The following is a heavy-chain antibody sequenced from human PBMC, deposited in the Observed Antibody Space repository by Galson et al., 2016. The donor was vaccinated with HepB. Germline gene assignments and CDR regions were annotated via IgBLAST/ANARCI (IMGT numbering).Heavy chain of an antibody. D-gene: IGHD1-26*01. CDR2: IYHSGST. Sequence: SETLSLTCAVSGVSISSSNWWSWVRQSPGKGLEWIGNIYHSGSTNSNPSFKSRLSLSVDKSKNQFSLNLTSVTAADTAVYYCAISGSYRYSDSWGQGTLVTVSS. V-gene: IGHV4-4*02. CDR1: GVSISSSNW. J-gene: IGHJ4*02. CDR3: AISGSYRYSDS.